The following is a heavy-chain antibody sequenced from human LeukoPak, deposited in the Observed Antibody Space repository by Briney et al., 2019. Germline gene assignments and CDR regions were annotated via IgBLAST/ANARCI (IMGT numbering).Heavy chain of an antibody. Sequence: GGSLRLSCAASGFTVSRNYMSWVRQAPGKGLEWVAVIYSGGSTDYADSVKGRFTISRDNSKNTLYLQMSSLRAEDTAVYYCARVSIVVVPAAQKSYNWFDPWGQGTLVTVSS. V-gene: IGHV3-53*01. CDR2: IYSGGST. CDR1: GFTVSRNY. J-gene: IGHJ5*02. CDR3: ARVSIVVVPAAQKSYNWFDP. D-gene: IGHD2-2*01.